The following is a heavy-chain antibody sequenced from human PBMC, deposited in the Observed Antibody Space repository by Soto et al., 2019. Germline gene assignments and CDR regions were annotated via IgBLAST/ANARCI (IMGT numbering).Heavy chain of an antibody. J-gene: IGHJ5*02. CDR2: ISSSSSYI. D-gene: IGHD3-10*01. V-gene: IGHV3-21*01. CDR3: ARARVRGPLYTNAGFDP. Sequence: GGSLRLSCAASGFTFSSYSMNWVRQAPGKGLEWVSSISSSSSYIYYADSVKGRFTISRDNAKNSLYLQMNSLRAEDTAVYYFARARVRGPLYTNAGFDPLGQGTLVTVSS. CDR1: GFTFSSYS.